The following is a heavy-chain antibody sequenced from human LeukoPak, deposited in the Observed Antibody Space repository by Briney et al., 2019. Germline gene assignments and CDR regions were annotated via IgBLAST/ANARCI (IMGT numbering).Heavy chain of an antibody. CDR1: GGSISSGNYY. CDR2: IYNSGIT. J-gene: IGHJ4*02. V-gene: IGHV4-61*10. D-gene: IGHD1-26*01. Sequence: SETLSLTCTVSGGSISSGNYYWSWIRQPAGKGLEYIGRIYNSGITNYNPSLKSRVTISVDTSKNQFSLKLSSVTAADTAVYYCARGNSGQAVNYYYFDYWGQGTLVTVPS. CDR3: ARGNSGQAVNYYYFDY.